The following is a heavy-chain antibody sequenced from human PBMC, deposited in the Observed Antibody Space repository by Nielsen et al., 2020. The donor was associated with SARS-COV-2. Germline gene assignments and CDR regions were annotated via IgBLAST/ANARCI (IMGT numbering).Heavy chain of an antibody. CDR2: INTNTGNP. CDR3: AREGRDSSSWSPFRFDP. CDR1: GYNFNRYA. J-gene: IGHJ5*02. V-gene: IGHV7-4-1*02. D-gene: IGHD6-13*01. Sequence: ASVKVSCKASGYNFNRYAMNWVRQAPGQGLEWMGWINTNTGNPTYAQGFTGRFVFSLDTSVSTAYLQISSLKAEDTAVYYCAREGRDSSSWSPFRFDPWGQGTLVTVSS.